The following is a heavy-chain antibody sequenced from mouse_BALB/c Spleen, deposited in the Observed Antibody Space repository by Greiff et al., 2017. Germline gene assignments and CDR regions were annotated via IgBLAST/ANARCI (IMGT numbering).Heavy chain of an antibody. V-gene: IGHV5-17*02. Sequence: EVQLVESGGGLVQPGGSRKLSCAASGFTFSSFGMHWVRQAPEKGLEWVAYISSGSSTIYYADTVKGRFTISRDNPKNTLFLQMTSLRSEDTAMYYCARCGYDYAMDYWGQGTSVTVSS. CDR2: ISSGSSTI. J-gene: IGHJ4*01. CDR1: GFTFSSFG. D-gene: IGHD2-2*01. CDR3: ARCGYDYAMDY.